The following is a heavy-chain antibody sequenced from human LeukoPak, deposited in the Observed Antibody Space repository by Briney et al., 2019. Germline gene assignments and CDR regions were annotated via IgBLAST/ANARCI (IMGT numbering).Heavy chain of an antibody. CDR3: ARDDWPLDY. J-gene: IGHJ4*02. CDR2: ISYDGSNK. Sequence: GGSLRLSCAASGFTFSSYAMHWVRQAPGKGLEWVAVISYDGSNKYYADSVKGRFTISRDNSKNTLYLQMNSLRAEDTAVYYCARDDWPLDYWGQGTLVTVSS. D-gene: IGHD3-9*01. V-gene: IGHV3-30-3*01. CDR1: GFTFSSYA.